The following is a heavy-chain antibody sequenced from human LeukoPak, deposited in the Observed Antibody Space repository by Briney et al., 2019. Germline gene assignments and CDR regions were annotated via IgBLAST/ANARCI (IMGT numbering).Heavy chain of an antibody. V-gene: IGHV1-2*02. CDR2: INPNSGGT. CDR3: AREVMITFGGVAHYYYYYMDV. D-gene: IGHD3-16*01. J-gene: IGHJ6*03. Sequence: ASVKVSCKASGYTFTGCYMHWVRQAPGQGLEWMGWINPNSGGTNYAQKFQGRVTMTRDTSISTAYMELSRLRSDDTAVYYCAREVMITFGGVAHYYYYYMDVWGKGTTVTVSS. CDR1: GYTFTGCY.